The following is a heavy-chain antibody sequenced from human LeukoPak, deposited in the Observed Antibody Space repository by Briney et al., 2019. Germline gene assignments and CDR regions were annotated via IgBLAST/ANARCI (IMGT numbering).Heavy chain of an antibody. D-gene: IGHD3-16*01. CDR1: GFTVSSHD. Sequence: GGSLRLSCAASGFTVSSHDMSWVRQAPGKGLEWVSVIYMGGNTFYVDSVKGRFTISRHTSKNTLYLQMNSLRPEDTAVYYCVRVGDEVAYTRGYLGYWGQGTLVTVCS. CDR3: VRVGDEVAYTRGYLGY. J-gene: IGHJ4*02. V-gene: IGHV3-53*04. CDR2: IYMGGNT.